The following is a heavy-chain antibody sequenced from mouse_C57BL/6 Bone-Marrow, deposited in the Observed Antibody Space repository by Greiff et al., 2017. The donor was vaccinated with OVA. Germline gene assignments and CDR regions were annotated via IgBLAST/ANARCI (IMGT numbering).Heavy chain of an antibody. CDR2: INPSNGGT. CDR1: GYTFTSYW. Sequence: QVQLQQPGTELVKPGASVKLSCKASGYTFTSYWMHWVKQRPGQGLEWIGNINPSNGGTNYNEKFKSKATLTVDKSSSTAYMQLSSLTSEDSAVYYCARSGYGSYAWYFDVWGTGTTVTVSS. D-gene: IGHD2-1*01. CDR3: ARSGYGSYAWYFDV. J-gene: IGHJ1*03. V-gene: IGHV1-53*01.